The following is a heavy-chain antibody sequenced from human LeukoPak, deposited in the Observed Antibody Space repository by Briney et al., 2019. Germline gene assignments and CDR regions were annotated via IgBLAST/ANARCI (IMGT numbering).Heavy chain of an antibody. CDR1: GYLFTGYY. V-gene: IGHV1-2*02. J-gene: IGHJ4*02. CDR2: INPNSGGT. CDR3: ARAGGYSYGYYASFDY. Sequence: SVKVSFKASGYLFTGYYMHWVRPAPGQGLEWMGWINPNSGGTNYAQKFQGRVTMTRDTSISTAYMELSRLRSDDTAVYYCARAGGYSYGYYASFDYWGQGTLVTVSS. D-gene: IGHD5-18*01.